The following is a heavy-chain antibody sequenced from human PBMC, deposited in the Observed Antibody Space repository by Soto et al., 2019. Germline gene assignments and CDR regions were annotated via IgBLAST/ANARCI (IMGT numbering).Heavy chain of an antibody. CDR2: IWYDGSNK. J-gene: IGHJ4*02. CDR1: GFNFRSYG. D-gene: IGHD3-22*01. V-gene: IGHV3-33*01. CDR3: ARDNDSSGYYSFD. Sequence: GGSLRLSCAASGFNFRSYGMHWVRQAPGKGLEWVAVIWYDGSNKYYADSVKGRFTISRDNSKNTLYLQMNSLRAEDTAVYYCARDNDSSGYYSFDWGQGTLVTVSS.